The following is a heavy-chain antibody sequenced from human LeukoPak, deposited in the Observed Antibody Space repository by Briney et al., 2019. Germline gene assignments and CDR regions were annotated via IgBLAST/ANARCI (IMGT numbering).Heavy chain of an antibody. V-gene: IGHV3-23*01. Sequence: PGGSLSLSCAASGFTFSTYVLNWVRQAPGKGLEWVSTIDPSGAYTYYAESVKGRFTISRDNSKNTLYLQMNNMRAEDTAVYYCAKSRPASGMDYWGQGTLVTVSS. CDR2: IDPSGAYT. D-gene: IGHD6-13*01. CDR1: GFTFSTYV. J-gene: IGHJ4*02. CDR3: AKSRPASGMDY.